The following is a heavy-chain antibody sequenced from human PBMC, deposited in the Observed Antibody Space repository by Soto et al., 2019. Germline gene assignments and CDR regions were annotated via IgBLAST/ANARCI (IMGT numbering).Heavy chain of an antibody. V-gene: IGHV4-59*01. D-gene: IGHD4-17*01. CDR1: GGSMNDYY. Sequence: SETLSLTCTVSGGSMNDYYWTWIRKPPGKGLEWIGYIYYSGTINYNPSLKSLVTISVDTSKNQFSLMLTSVTAADTAVCYCARASMTTIAMDVWGRGTTVTVSS. J-gene: IGHJ6*02. CDR2: IYYSGTI. CDR3: ARASMTTIAMDV.